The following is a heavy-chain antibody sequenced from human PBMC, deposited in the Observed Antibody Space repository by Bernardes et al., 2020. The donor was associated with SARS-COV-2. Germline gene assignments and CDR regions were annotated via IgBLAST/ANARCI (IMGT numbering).Heavy chain of an antibody. Sequence: GGSLRLSCAASGFTFSSYAMSWVRQAPGKGLEWVSAISGSGGSTYYADSVKGRFTISRDNTKNTLYLQMNSLRAEDTAVYYCAKAYLRSIYYFDYWGQGTLVTVSS. CDR2: ISGSGGST. CDR3: AKAYLRSIYYFDY. D-gene: IGHD2-21*01. CDR1: GFTFSSYA. J-gene: IGHJ4*02. V-gene: IGHV3-23*01.